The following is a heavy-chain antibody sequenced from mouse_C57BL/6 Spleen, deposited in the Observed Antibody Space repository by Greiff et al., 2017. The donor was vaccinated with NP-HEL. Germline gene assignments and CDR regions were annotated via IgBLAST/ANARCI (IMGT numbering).Heavy chain of an antibody. Sequence: EVKVVESGGDLVKPGGSLKLSCAASGFTFSSYGMSWVRQTPDKRLEWVATISSGGSYTYYPDSVKGRFTISRDNAKNTLYLQMSSLKSEDTAMYYCARRGYGNYAWFAYWGQGTLVTVSA. CDR3: ARRGYGNYAWFAY. D-gene: IGHD2-1*01. J-gene: IGHJ3*01. CDR1: GFTFSSYG. CDR2: ISSGGSYT. V-gene: IGHV5-6*02.